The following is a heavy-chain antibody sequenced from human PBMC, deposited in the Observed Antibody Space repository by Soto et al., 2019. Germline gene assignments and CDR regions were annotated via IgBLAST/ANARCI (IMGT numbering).Heavy chain of an antibody. Sequence: EVQLVESGGGLVQPGGSLRLSCAASGFTFSSYWMSWVRQAPGKGLEWVANIKQDGSEKYYVDSVKGRFTISRDNAKNSLYLQMNSLRAEDTAVYYCARDLFGEHYAFDIWGQGTMVNVSS. V-gene: IGHV3-7*03. D-gene: IGHD3-16*01. CDR3: ARDLFGEHYAFDI. J-gene: IGHJ3*02. CDR1: GFTFSSYW. CDR2: IKQDGSEK.